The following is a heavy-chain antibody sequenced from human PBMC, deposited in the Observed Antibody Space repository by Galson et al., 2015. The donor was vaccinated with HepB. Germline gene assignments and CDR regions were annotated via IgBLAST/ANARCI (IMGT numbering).Heavy chain of an antibody. CDR1: GFTFSSYG. V-gene: IGHV3-33*01. D-gene: IGHD4-17*01. J-gene: IGHJ3*02. CDR3: ARSHYGDYATRGAFDI. CDR2: IWYDGSNK. Sequence: SLRLSCAASGFTFSSYGMHWVRQAPGKGLEWVAVIWYDGSNKYYADSVKGRFTISRDNSKNTLYLQMNSLRAEDTAVYYCARSHYGDYATRGAFDIWGQGTMVTVSS.